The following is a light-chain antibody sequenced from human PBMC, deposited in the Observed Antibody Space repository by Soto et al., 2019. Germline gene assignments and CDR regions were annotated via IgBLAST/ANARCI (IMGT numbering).Light chain of an antibody. CDR2: LGS. CDR1: QSLLHSNGYNS. CDR3: MQALQTPLT. V-gene: IGKV2-28*01. J-gene: IGKJ3*01. Sequence: DIVMTQSPLSLPVTPGEPASISCRSSQSLLHSNGYNSLDWYLQKPGQSPQLLIYLGSNRASGVPDRFSGRGSGTDFSLKISRVEADDVGVYYCMQALQTPLTFGPGTKVDIK.